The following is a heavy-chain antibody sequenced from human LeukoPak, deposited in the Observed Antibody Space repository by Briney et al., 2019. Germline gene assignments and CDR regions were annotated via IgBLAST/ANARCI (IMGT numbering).Heavy chain of an antibody. Sequence: SETLSLTCTVSGGSISSYYWSWIRQPAGKGLEWIGRIYTSGSTNYNPSLKSRVTMSVDTSKNQFSLKLSSVTAADTAVYYCARVRQLAPYYHYYMDVWGKGTTVTVSS. J-gene: IGHJ6*03. D-gene: IGHD6-6*01. CDR3: ARVRQLAPYYHYYMDV. CDR1: GGSISSYY. CDR2: IYTSGST. V-gene: IGHV4-4*07.